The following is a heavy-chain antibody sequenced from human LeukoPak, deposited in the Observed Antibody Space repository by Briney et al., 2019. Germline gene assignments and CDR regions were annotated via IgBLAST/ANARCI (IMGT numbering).Heavy chain of an antibody. V-gene: IGHV3-21*01. CDR1: GFTFDDYG. CDR3: ARRWLQSYAFDI. Sequence: GGSLRLSCAASGFTFDDYGLSWVRQVPGKGLEWVSSISIGSNYIYYGDSVKGRFTISRDNAKKSLYLQMNSLRAEDTAVYYCARRWLQSYAFDIWGQGTMVTASS. CDR2: ISIGSNYI. D-gene: IGHD5-24*01. J-gene: IGHJ3*02.